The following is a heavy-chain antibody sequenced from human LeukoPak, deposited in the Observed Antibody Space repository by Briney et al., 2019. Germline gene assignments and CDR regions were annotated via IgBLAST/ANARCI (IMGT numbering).Heavy chain of an antibody. J-gene: IGHJ4*02. V-gene: IGHV3-53*01. D-gene: IGHD3-3*01. CDR1: GFTFSNAW. CDR3: AREAFWSGYYFDY. Sequence: GGSLRLSCATSGFTFSNAWVNWVRQAPGKGLEWVSVIYSGGSTYYADSVKGRFTISRDNSKNTLYLQMNSLRAEDTAVYYCAREAFWSGYYFDYWGQGTLVTVSS. CDR2: IYSGGST.